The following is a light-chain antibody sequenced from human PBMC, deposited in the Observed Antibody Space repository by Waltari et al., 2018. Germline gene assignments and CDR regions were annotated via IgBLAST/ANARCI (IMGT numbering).Light chain of an antibody. CDR1: TFPRQD. CDR3: QSADRNGVV. J-gene: IGLJ3*02. CDR2: KDN. V-gene: IGLV3-25*03. Sequence: SYKLTQAPSVSVSPGQTARITCSGETFPRQDAYWYQQKPGEAPVMVIFKDNERPSGIPERFSGSSSGTTVTLTISGVQAEDEADYFCQSADRNGVVFGGGTKLTVL.